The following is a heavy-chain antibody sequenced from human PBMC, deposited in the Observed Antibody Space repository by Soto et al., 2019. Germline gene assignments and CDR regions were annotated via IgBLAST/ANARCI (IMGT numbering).Heavy chain of an antibody. CDR2: ISSSSSTI. Sequence: PGGSLRLSCAASGFTFSSYSMNWVRQAPGKGLEWVSYISSSSSTIYYADSVKGRFTISRDNAKNSLYLQMNSLRAEDTAVYYCARDAPSVLRYFDWPLDYWGQGTLVTVS. D-gene: IGHD3-9*01. CDR3: ARDAPSVLRYFDWPLDY. V-gene: IGHV3-48*01. CDR1: GFTFSSYS. J-gene: IGHJ4*02.